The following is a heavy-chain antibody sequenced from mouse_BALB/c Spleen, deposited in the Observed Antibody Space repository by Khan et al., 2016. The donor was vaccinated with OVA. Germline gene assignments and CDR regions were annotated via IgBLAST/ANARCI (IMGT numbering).Heavy chain of an antibody. CDR1: GYSFTNYG. Sequence: QIQLVQSGPELKKPGETVKISCKASGYSFTNYGMNWVKQSPGKALKWMGWINTYTGEPTYADDFKGRFAFSLETSASTAYLQINNLKNEDTATYFCARPPYFAYTLDHWGQGTSVTVSS. CDR2: INTYTGEP. V-gene: IGHV9-3-1*01. CDR3: ARPPYFAYTLDH. D-gene: IGHD2-10*01. J-gene: IGHJ4*01.